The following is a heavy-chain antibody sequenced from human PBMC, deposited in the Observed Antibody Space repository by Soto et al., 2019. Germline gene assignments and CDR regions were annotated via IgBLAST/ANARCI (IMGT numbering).Heavy chain of an antibody. CDR1: RYIFTAYF. J-gene: IGHJ5*02. CDR3: ASHYPGARFDP. Sequence: QVQLVQSGAEVKKPGASVKVSCKAPRYIFTAYFMHWVRQAPGQGLEWRGWINPNNGATQYGLSFQGRVTMTRDTSISTAYMELSSLRSDDTAVYYCASHYPGARFDPWGQGTLVIVSS. D-gene: IGHD1-26*01. V-gene: IGHV1-2*02. CDR2: INPNNGAT.